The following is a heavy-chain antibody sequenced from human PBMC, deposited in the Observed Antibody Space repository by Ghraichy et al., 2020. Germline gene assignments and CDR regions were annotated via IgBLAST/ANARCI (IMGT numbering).Heavy chain of an antibody. V-gene: IGHV3-23*01. Sequence: GGSLRLSCAASGFTFSSYAMSWVRQAPGKGLEWVSAISVSGGSTYYADSVKGRFTISRDNSKNTLYLQMNSLRAEDTAVYYCAKGLSQGQWLLLHWSYGMDVWGQGTTVTVSS. CDR3: AKGLSQGQWLLLHWSYGMDV. J-gene: IGHJ6*02. CDR2: ISVSGGST. D-gene: IGHD3-22*01. CDR1: GFTFSSYA.